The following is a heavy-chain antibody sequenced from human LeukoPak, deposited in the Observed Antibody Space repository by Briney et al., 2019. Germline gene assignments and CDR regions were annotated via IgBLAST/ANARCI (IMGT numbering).Heavy chain of an antibody. J-gene: IGHJ6*03. D-gene: IGHD6-19*01. CDR3: ARAAGTQDRYYYYYYMDV. CDR2: MNPNSDNT. CDR1: GYTFTSYD. V-gene: IGHV1-8*01. Sequence: GASVTVSCKASGYTFTSYDINWVRQATGQGLEWMGWMNPNSDNTGYAQKFQGRVTMTRNTSISTAYMELSSLRSEDTAVYYCARAAGTQDRYYYYYYMDVWGKGTTVTVSS.